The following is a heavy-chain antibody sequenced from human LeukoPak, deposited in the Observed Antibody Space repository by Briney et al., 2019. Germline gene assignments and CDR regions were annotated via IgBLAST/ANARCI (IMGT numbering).Heavy chain of an antibody. D-gene: IGHD3-22*01. Sequence: GGSLRLSCAASGFTVSSNYMSWVRQAPGKGLEWVSVIYSGGSTYYADSVEGRFTISRDNSKNTLYLQMNSLRAEDAAVYYCARGPYYYDSSGYFDYWGQGTLVTVSS. V-gene: IGHV3-53*01. CDR3: ARGPYYYDSSGYFDY. CDR2: IYSGGST. CDR1: GFTVSSNY. J-gene: IGHJ4*02.